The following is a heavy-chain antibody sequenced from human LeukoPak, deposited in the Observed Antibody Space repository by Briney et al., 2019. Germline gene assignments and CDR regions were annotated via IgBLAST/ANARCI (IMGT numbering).Heavy chain of an antibody. CDR2: VHYSGSI. CDR1: GASISSSSYY. CDR3: TVGANYYDRNTAYFIDY. J-gene: IGHJ4*02. Sequence: SETLSLTCTVSGASISSSSYYWAWIRQPPGKGLEWIGSVHYSGSIYYNPSLKSRATLSVDTSKNEFSLRLTSVTAADTALYFCTVGANYYDRNTAYFIDYWGQGTLVTASS. V-gene: IGHV4-39*07. D-gene: IGHD3-22*01.